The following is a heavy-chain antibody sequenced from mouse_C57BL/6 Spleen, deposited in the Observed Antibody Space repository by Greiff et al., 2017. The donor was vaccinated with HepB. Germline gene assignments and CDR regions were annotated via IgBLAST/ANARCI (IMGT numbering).Heavy chain of an antibody. Sequence: QVQLQQPGAELVKPGASVKLSCKASGYTFTSYWMQWVKQRPGQGLEWIGEIDTSDGYTNYNQKVKGKATLTVDKSSSTAYMQLSILTSEASAVYFCARTDYYGSRTGAMAYWGQGTSVTVSS. J-gene: IGHJ4*01. V-gene: IGHV1-50*01. CDR1: GYTFTSYW. D-gene: IGHD1-1*01. CDR2: IDTSDGYT. CDR3: ARTDYYGSRTGAMAY.